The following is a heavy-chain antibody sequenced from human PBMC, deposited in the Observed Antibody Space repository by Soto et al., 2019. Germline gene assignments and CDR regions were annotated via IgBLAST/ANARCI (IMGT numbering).Heavy chain of an antibody. J-gene: IGHJ6*02. D-gene: IGHD3-10*01. V-gene: IGHV4-31*03. CDR3: ARQGFGQLHGLVDV. CDR1: GGSISSGGYY. CDR2: IYYSGST. Sequence: SETLSLTCTVSGGSISSGGYYWNWIRQHPGKGLEWIGYIYYSGSTYYNPSLKSRVSISVDTSKNHFSLKLTSVTAADTAVYYCARQGFGQLHGLVDVWGPGTTVTVSS.